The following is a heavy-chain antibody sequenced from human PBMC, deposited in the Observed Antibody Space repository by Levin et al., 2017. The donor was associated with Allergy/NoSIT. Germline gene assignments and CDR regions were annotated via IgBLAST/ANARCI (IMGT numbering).Heavy chain of an antibody. D-gene: IGHD3-16*02. CDR2: IYHDGST. CDR1: GGSVSSNNW. V-gene: IGHV4-4*02. CDR3: ARAPEEVGSPRARYFGY. J-gene: IGHJ4*02. Sequence: SETLSLTCAVSGGSVSSNNWWSWVRQPPGKGLEWIGEIYHDGSTNYIPSLKSRVSISADKSKNQFSLKLTSVTAAETAVYYCARAPEEVGSPRARYFGYWGQGTLVTVSS.